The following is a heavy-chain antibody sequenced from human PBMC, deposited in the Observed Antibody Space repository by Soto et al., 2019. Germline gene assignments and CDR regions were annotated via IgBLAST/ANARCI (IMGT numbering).Heavy chain of an antibody. Sequence: PSETLSLTCAVYGGSFSGYYWSWIRQPPGKGLEWIGEINHSGSTNYNPSLKSRVTISVDTSKNQFSLKLSSVTAADTAVYYCARGSVGPSLKLTQRDHRYYFDYWGQGTLVTVSS. D-gene: IGHD3-9*01. V-gene: IGHV4-34*01. CDR3: ARGSVGPSLKLTQRDHRYYFDY. CDR2: INHSGST. J-gene: IGHJ4*02. CDR1: GGSFSGYY.